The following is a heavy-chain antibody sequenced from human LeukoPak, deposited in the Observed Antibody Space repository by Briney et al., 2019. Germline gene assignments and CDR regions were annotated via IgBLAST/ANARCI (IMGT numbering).Heavy chain of an antibody. CDR2: IYSAGNT. J-gene: IGHJ4*02. Sequence: GGSLRLSCVASGFTVGSNHMSWVRQAPGKGLEWVSVIYSAGNTYYADSVKGRFTISRHNSENTLYLHMNCLRVEDTAVYFCARGGTPGYSSGRIGYWGQGTLVTVSS. D-gene: IGHD6-19*01. CDR3: ARGGTPGYSSGRIGY. V-gene: IGHV3-53*04. CDR1: GFTVGSNH.